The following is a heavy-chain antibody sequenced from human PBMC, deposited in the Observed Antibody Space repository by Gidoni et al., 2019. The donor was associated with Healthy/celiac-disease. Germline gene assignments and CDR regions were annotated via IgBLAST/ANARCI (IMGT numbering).Heavy chain of an antibody. Sequence: EVQLVQSGAEVKKPGESLKISCTGSGYSFPSYWFGWVRQMPGNGLEWMGISYPVDSDTRYSPSFQGQVTISADKSISTAYLQWSSLKASDTAMYYCARQGHDTLAGTESRGYYYYYGMDVWGQGTTVTVSS. CDR1: GYSFPSYW. D-gene: IGHD3-10*01. J-gene: IGHJ6*02. CDR3: ARQGHDTLAGTESRGYYYYYGMDV. CDR2: SYPVDSDT. V-gene: IGHV5-51*01.